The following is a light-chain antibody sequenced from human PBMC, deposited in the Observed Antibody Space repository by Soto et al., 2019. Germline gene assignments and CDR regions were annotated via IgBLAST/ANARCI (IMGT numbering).Light chain of an antibody. Sequence: IQMTQSPSTLSAPVGDRVTITCQASQTISTLLAWFQHKPGKAPNLLIYDASNLESGVPSRFSGSGSGTELTLTISSLQSDDSATYFCQQYSHLVTCGQGTKLEIK. V-gene: IGKV1-5*01. CDR3: QQYSHLVT. J-gene: IGKJ2*01. CDR1: QTISTL. CDR2: DAS.